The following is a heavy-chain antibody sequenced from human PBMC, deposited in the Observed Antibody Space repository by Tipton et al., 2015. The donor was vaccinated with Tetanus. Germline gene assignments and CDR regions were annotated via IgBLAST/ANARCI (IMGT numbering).Heavy chain of an antibody. V-gene: IGHV3-21*04. J-gene: IGHJ4*02. Sequence: SLRLSCAVSGFIFSSYTMNWVRQAPGKGLEWVSSISSTSTYIYYADSLKGRFTISRDNAKNSLYLQMNSLRAEDTAVYYCARARSGSYYLDYWGQGTLVTVSS. CDR2: ISSTSTYI. D-gene: IGHD1-26*01. CDR1: GFIFSSYT. CDR3: ARARSGSYYLDY.